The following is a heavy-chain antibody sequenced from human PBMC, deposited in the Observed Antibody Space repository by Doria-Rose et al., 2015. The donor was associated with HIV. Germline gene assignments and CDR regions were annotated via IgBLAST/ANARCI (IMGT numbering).Heavy chain of an antibody. CDR2: VHYRGNT. Sequence: QPPGKGLEWIASVHYRGNTYYNPFLKSRVTIAADTSKSQFSLTLRSVTAADTAFYFRARDRGDYWGQGALVTVTS. V-gene: IGHV4-39*07. CDR3: ARDRGDY. J-gene: IGHJ4*02.